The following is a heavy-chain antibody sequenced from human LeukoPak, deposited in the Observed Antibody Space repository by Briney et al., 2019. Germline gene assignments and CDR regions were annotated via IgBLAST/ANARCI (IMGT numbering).Heavy chain of an antibody. J-gene: IGHJ4*02. Sequence: SETLSLTCTVSGGSISSSGSYWGWIRQPPEKGLEWIATIYYSGSTYYNPSLETRVTISVDTSKNQFSLKLSSVTAADTAVYYCASSYYGSGSYYTPDYWGQGTLVTVSS. CDR1: GGSISSSGSY. V-gene: IGHV4-39*07. CDR2: IYYSGST. CDR3: ASSYYGSGSYYTPDY. D-gene: IGHD3-10*01.